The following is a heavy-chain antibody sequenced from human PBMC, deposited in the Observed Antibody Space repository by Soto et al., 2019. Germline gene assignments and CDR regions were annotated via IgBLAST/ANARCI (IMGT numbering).Heavy chain of an antibody. J-gene: IGHJ5*02. CDR1: GASISSGYY. Sequence: PSETLSLTCTVSGASISSGYYWGWIRQPPGKGLEWIGSIYHSGSTYYNPSLKSRVTISVDTSKNQFSLKLSSVTAADTAVYYCARGRPGGYYYDSSGSGWFDPWGQGTLVTVSS. CDR2: IYHSGST. D-gene: IGHD3-22*01. V-gene: IGHV4-38-2*02. CDR3: ARGRPGGYYYDSSGSGWFDP.